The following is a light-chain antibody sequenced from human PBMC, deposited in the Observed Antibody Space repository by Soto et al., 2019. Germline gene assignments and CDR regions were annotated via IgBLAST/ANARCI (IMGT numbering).Light chain of an antibody. V-gene: IGLV1-51*02. CDR2: ESN. CDR3: GTWDSSLTAVL. CDR1: SSNIGKNH. J-gene: IGLJ2*01. Sequence: QSVLTQPPSVSAAPGQKVTIPCSGSSSNIGKNHVSWYQQVPGTAPKLLIYESNKRPSGIPDRFSGSKSGTSATLGIAGLQTGDEADYYCGTWDSSLTAVLFGGGTKLTVL.